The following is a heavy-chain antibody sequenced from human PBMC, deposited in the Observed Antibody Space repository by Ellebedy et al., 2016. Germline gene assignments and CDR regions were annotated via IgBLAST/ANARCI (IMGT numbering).Heavy chain of an antibody. Sequence: GSLRLXXTVSGGSISSSSYYWGWIRQPPGKGLEWIGSIYYSGSTYYNPSLKSRVTISVDTSKNQFSLKLSSVTAADTAVYYCASYTARPSTTDYWGQGTLVTVSS. V-gene: IGHV4-39*07. CDR3: ASYTARPSTTDY. CDR1: GGSISSSSYY. J-gene: IGHJ4*02. CDR2: IYYSGST. D-gene: IGHD1-14*01.